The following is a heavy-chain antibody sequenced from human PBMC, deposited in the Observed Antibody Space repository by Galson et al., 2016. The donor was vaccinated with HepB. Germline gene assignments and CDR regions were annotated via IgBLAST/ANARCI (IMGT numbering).Heavy chain of an antibody. J-gene: IGHJ4*02. CDR3: AKDTAPGHTYGYFDC. CDR2: ISSSGDST. Sequence: SLRLSCAASGFTFSNYAMSWVRQAPGRGLEWVSGISSSGDSTYYADSVKSRVAISRDNSKDTLYLEMNSLRDGDTAFYYCAKDTAPGHTYGYFDCWGQGTLVTVSS. V-gene: IGHV3-23*01. D-gene: IGHD1-14*01. CDR1: GFTFSNYA.